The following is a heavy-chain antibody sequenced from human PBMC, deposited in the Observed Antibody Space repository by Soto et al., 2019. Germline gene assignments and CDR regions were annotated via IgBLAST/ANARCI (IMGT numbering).Heavy chain of an antibody. Sequence: GGSLRLSCAASGFTFSSYGMHWVRQAPGKGLEWVAVIWYDGSNKHYADSVKGRFTISRDNSKNTLYLQMNSLRAEDTAVYYCARDGTYYDFWSGYRPFYYFDYWGQGTLVTVSS. J-gene: IGHJ4*02. V-gene: IGHV3-33*01. D-gene: IGHD3-3*01. CDR1: GFTFSSYG. CDR2: IWYDGSNK. CDR3: ARDGTYYDFWSGYRPFYYFDY.